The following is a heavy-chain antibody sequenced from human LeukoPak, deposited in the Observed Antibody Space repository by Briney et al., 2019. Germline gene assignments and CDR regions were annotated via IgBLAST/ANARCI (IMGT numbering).Heavy chain of an antibody. CDR1: GYTLTELS. CDR3: TTGAAYAIYDAFDI. Sequence: GASVKVSCKVSGYTLTELSMHWVRQAPGKGLEWMGGFDPEDGETIYAQKFQGRVTMTEDTSTDTAYMELSSLRSEDTAVYYCTTGAAYAIYDAFDIWGQGTMVTVPS. V-gene: IGHV1-24*01. J-gene: IGHJ3*02. D-gene: IGHD2-15*01. CDR2: FDPEDGET.